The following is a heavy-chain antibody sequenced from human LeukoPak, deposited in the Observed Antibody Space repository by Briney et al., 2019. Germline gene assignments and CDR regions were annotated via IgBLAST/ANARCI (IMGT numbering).Heavy chain of an antibody. CDR1: GGSFSGYY. CDR3: ARRKAGYCSSTSCYGAFDI. D-gene: IGHD2-2*01. Sequence: SETLSLTCAVYGGSFSGYYWSWIRQPPGKGLEWIGEINHSVSTNYNPSLKSRVTISVDTSKNQFSLKLSSVTAADTAVYYCARRKAGYCSSTSCYGAFDIWGQGTMVTVSS. J-gene: IGHJ3*02. V-gene: IGHV4-34*01. CDR2: INHSVST.